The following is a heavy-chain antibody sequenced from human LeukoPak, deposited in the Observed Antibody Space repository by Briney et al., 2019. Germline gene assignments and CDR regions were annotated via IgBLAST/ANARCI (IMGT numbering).Heavy chain of an antibody. CDR3: GYDFWSGHTPPVTV. D-gene: IGHD3-3*01. J-gene: IGHJ4*02. V-gene: IGHV3-23*01. CDR1: GFTVRRNY. CDR2: ISGSGGNT. Sequence: GGSLRLSCAASGFTVRRNYMSWVRQAPGKGLEWVSGISGSGGNTYYADSVKGRFNISRDNSKKTLYLQMNSLRVEDTAVYYCGYDFWSGHTPPVTVWGQGTLVTVSS.